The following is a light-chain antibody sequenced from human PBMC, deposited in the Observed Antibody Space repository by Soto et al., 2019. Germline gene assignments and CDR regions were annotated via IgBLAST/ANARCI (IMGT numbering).Light chain of an antibody. Sequence: DIQMTQSPSTLSASVEDGVTITCRASQSISNRLAWFQQRPGKAPRVLIAGASGLMNGVPSTFSGSGSGTEFALTISSVQPDDFATYFCQHYDTFSWTFGQGTKVDI. V-gene: IGKV1-5*01. J-gene: IGKJ1*01. CDR2: GAS. CDR1: QSISNR. CDR3: QHYDTFSWT.